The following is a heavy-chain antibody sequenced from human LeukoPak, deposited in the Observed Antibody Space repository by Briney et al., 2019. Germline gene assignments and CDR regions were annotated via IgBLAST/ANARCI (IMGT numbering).Heavy chain of an antibody. Sequence: PGRSLRLSCAASGFTFSSYGMHWVRQAPGKGLEWVAVIWYDGSNKYYADSVKGRFTISRDNSKNTLYLQMNSLRAEDTAVYYCARDSYDSSGPGDCWGQGTLVTVSS. CDR3: ARDSYDSSGPGDC. CDR1: GFTFSSYG. J-gene: IGHJ4*02. CDR2: IWYDGSNK. D-gene: IGHD3-22*01. V-gene: IGHV3-33*01.